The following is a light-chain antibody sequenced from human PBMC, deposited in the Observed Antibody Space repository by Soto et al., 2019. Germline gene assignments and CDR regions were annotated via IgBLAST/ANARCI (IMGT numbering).Light chain of an antibody. CDR1: QDISRW. J-gene: IGKJ3*01. CDR2: AAS. V-gene: IGKV1-12*01. Sequence: DIQMTQSPSSVSASVGDRVTITCRASQDISRWLAWYQQKPGKAPKLLIYAASSLQSGVPSRFSGRGSGTDFTLTISSLQPEDSATYYCQQADSFTTFGPGTKVDIK. CDR3: QQADSFTT.